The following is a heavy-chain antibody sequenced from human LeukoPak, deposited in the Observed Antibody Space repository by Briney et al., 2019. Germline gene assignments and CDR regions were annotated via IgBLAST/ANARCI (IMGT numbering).Heavy chain of an antibody. Sequence: AGGSLRLSCAVSGLTFRNYLMHWVRQAPGQGLVWVSRINQDETKAYADSVKGRFTVSRDNAKNMMYLQLNGLRAEDTAVYFCGRGGDGIDVWGQGTTVIVSS. J-gene: IGHJ3*01. CDR1: GLTFRNYL. CDR2: INQDETKA. V-gene: IGHV3-74*01. D-gene: IGHD5-24*01. CDR3: GRGGDGIDV.